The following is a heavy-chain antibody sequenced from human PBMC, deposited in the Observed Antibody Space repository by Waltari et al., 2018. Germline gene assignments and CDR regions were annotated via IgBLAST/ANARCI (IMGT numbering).Heavy chain of an antibody. CDR2: LIPTFGTA. CDR3: ALPYGDYHYYGMDV. J-gene: IGHJ6*02. Sequence: QVQLVQSGAEVKKPGSSVKVSCKASGGTFSSYAISWVRQAPGQWLEWMGGLIPTFGTANYAQKFQGRVTITADESTSTAYRELSSLRSEDMAVYYCALPYGDYHYYGMDVWGQGTTVTVSS. V-gene: IGHV1-69*13. CDR1: GGTFSSYA. D-gene: IGHD4-17*01.